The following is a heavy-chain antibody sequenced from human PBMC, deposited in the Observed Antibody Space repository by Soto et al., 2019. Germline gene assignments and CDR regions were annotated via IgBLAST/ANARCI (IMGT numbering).Heavy chain of an antibody. CDR2: VVVGSGNT. J-gene: IGHJ6*02. CDR3: AADQGPGGSGSYYKSYYYYGMDV. D-gene: IGHD3-10*01. Sequence: GASVKVSCKASGFTFTSSAMQWVRQARGQRLEWIGWVVVGSGNTNYAQKFQERVTITRDMSTSTAYMELSSLRSEDTAVYYCAADQGPGGSGSYYKSYYYYGMDVWG. CDR1: GFTFTSSA. V-gene: IGHV1-58*02.